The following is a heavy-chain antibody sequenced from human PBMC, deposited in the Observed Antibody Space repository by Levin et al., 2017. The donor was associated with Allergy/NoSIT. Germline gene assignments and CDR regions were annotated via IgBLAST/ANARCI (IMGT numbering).Heavy chain of an antibody. Sequence: GGSLRLSCAASGFTVSSNYMSWVRQAPGKGLEWVSVIYSGGSTYYADSVKGRFTTSRDNSKNTLYLQLNSLLAEDTAAFYCARARWGGCSGGSCYFDYWGQGTLVTVSS. J-gene: IGHJ4*02. CDR3: ARARWGGCSGGSCYFDY. D-gene: IGHD2-15*01. V-gene: IGHV3-53*01. CDR1: GFTVSSNY. CDR2: IYSGGST.